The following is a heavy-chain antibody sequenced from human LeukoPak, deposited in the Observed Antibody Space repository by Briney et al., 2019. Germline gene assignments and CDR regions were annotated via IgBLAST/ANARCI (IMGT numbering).Heavy chain of an antibody. J-gene: IGHJ1*01. CDR3: ARDLLGIAAAPSFQH. CDR2: IYYSGST. V-gene: IGHV4-39*07. CDR1: GGSISSSSYY. D-gene: IGHD6-13*01. Sequence: SETLSLTCTVSGGSISSSSYYWGWIRQPPGKGLEWIGSIYYSGSTYYNPSLKSRVTISVDTSKNQFSLRLSSVTAADTAVYYCARDLLGIAAAPSFQHWGQGTLVAVSS.